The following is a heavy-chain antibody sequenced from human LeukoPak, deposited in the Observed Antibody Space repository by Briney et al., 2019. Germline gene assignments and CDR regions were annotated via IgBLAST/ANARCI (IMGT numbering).Heavy chain of an antibody. V-gene: IGHV3-23*01. D-gene: IGHD3-16*01. J-gene: IGHJ4*02. CDR1: GFRFSDFT. Sequence: GGSLRLSCAASGFRFSDFTMAWVRQAPGKGPEWVSAIGGRGGSTYYADSLGGRFTISRDNSKDMLYLQMNSLKVEDTATYYCGKGGGAGGQGTKVTV. CDR2: IGGRGGST. CDR3: GKGGGA.